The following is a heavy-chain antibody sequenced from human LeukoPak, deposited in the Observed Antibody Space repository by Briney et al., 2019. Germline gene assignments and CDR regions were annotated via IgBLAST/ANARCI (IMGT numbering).Heavy chain of an antibody. V-gene: IGHV3-9*01. D-gene: IGHD3-22*01. CDR1: GFTFGDYA. CDR3: VRLRRNSDRSGYYYYYNY. J-gene: IGHJ4*02. Sequence: QPGRSLRLSCTASGFTFGDYAMHWVRQAPGKGLEWVSGLSWNSGTIDYADSVKGRFIISRDNAKSSLFLQMNSLRAEDTALYYCVRLRRNSDRSGYYYYYNYWGQGILVTVSS. CDR2: LSWNSGTI.